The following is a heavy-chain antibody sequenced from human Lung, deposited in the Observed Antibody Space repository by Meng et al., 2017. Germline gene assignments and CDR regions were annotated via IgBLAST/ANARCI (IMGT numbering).Heavy chain of an antibody. V-gene: IGHV4-4*02. D-gene: IGHD6-19*01. CDR3: ARRGLWLDPQNFDY. CDR1: VGSIGSSSW. J-gene: IGHJ4*02. Sequence: LRESGPGLGKVSGTLSLTRRFVVGSIGSSSWWCWVRQPPGEGLEWIGEIYHSGSTNYNPSLKSRVTRTVDKSKNQFSLKLSSVTAADTAVYYCARRGLWLDPQNFDYWGQGTLVTVSS. CDR2: IYHSGST.